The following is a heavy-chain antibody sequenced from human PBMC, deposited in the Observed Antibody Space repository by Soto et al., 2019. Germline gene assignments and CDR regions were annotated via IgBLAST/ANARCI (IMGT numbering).Heavy chain of an antibody. CDR1: GGSISSGGYY. CDR3: ARAHLVVMNSHPLDY. V-gene: IGHV4-31*03. J-gene: IGHJ4*02. CDR2: IYYSGST. D-gene: IGHD2-15*01. Sequence: SETLSLTCTVSGGSISSGGYYWSWIRQHPGKGLEWIGYIYYSGSTYYNPSLKSRVTISVDTSKNQFSLKLSSVTAADTAVYYCARAHLVVMNSHPLDYWGQGTLVTVSS.